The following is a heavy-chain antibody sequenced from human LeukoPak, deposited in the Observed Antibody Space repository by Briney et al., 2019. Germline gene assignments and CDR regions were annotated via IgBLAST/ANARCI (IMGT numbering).Heavy chain of an antibody. V-gene: IGHV4-59*12. CDR3: VREGSGFWSGPQVDY. Sequence: SETLSLTCTVSGGSISSYYWSWIRQPPGKGLEWIGSIYQSGSTYYNPSLKSRVTISVDTSKNQFSLKLSSVTAADTAVYYCVREGSGFWSGPQVDYWGQGTLVTVSS. D-gene: IGHD3-3*01. CDR2: IYQSGST. J-gene: IGHJ4*02. CDR1: GGSISSYY.